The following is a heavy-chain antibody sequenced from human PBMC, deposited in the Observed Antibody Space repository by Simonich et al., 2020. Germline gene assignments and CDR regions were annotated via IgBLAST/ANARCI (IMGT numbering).Heavy chain of an antibody. Sequence: GGGVVQPGRSLRLSCSASGFTFSSYAMHWVRPAPGNGLEWGAVISYVGSNKYYADAGKGRFTISRDNSKNTLYLQMNSLRAEDTAVYYCARDLGSSYYFDYWGQGTLVTVSS. V-gene: IGHV3-30*07. CDR2: ISYVGSNK. CDR3: ARDLGSSYYFDY. D-gene: IGHD6-6*01. J-gene: IGHJ4*02. CDR1: GFTFSSYA.